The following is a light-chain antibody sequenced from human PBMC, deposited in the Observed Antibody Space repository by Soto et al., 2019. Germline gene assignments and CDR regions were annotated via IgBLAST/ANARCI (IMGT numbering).Light chain of an antibody. V-gene: IGLV2-14*01. J-gene: IGLJ1*01. CDR3: SSYTSSSTLLYV. CDR1: SSDVGGYNY. CDR2: DVS. Sequence: QSALTQPASVSGSPGQSITISCTGTSSDVGGYNYVSWYQQHPGKAPKLMIYDVSNRPSGVSNRSSGSKSGNTASLTISGLQAEYEADYYCSSYTSSSTLLYVFGTGTKVTVL.